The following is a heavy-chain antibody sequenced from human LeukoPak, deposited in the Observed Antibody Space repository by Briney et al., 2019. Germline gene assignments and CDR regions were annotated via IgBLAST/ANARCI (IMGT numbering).Heavy chain of an antibody. CDR2: IYYSGST. Sequence: SQTLSLTCTVSGGSISSGDYYWSWIRQPPGKGLEWIGYIYYSGSTYYNPSLKSRVTISVDTSKNQFSLKLSSVTAADTAVYYCARRRPYDFWSGQDPANYYYMDVWGKGTTVTVSS. V-gene: IGHV4-30-4*08. CDR3: ARRRPYDFWSGQDPANYYYMDV. CDR1: GGSISSGDYY. J-gene: IGHJ6*03. D-gene: IGHD3-3*01.